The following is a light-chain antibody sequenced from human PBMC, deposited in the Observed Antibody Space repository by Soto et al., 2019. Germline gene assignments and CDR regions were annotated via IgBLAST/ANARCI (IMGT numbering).Light chain of an antibody. V-gene: IGKV3-11*01. Sequence: EIVLTQSPATLSLSPGERATLSCRASQSVSSYLAWYQQKPGQAPRLLIYDASNRATGIPARFSGSGSGTDFTLTISSLEPEDFAAYYCHQRSNWPLITFGQGTRLEIK. CDR1: QSVSSY. J-gene: IGKJ5*01. CDR2: DAS. CDR3: HQRSNWPLIT.